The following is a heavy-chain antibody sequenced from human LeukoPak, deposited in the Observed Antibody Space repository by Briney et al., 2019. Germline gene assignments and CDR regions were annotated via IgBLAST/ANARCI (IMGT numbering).Heavy chain of an antibody. CDR1: GYTFTSYG. CDR3: ARDPGDCGSGSQGLYFDY. J-gene: IGHJ4*02. V-gene: IGHV1-18*01. Sequence: ASVKVSCKASGYTFTSYGISWVRQAPGQGLEWMGWISAYNGNTNYAQKLQGRVTMTTDTSTSTAYMELRSLRSDDTAVYYCARDPGDCGSGSQGLYFDYWGQGTLVTVSS. D-gene: IGHD3-10*01. CDR2: ISAYNGNT.